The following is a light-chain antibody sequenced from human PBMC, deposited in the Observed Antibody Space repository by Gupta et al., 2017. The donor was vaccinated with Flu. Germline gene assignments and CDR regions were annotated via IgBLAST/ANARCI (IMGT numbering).Light chain of an antibody. CDR2: DVS. CDR3: SSYTSSSTLWV. Sequence: QSALTQPASVSGSPGQSITISCTGTSSDVGGYNYVSWYQQHPGKAPNLMMYDVSNRPSGVSNRFSGSKSGTTASLTISGLQAEEEADYYCSSYTSSSTLWVFGGGTKLTVL. J-gene: IGLJ3*02. V-gene: IGLV2-14*01. CDR1: SSDVGGYNY.